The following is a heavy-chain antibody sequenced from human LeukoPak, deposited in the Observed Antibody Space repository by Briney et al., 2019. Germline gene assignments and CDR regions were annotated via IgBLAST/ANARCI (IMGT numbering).Heavy chain of an antibody. V-gene: IGHV4-59*01. D-gene: IGHD1-26*01. CDR1: VDSISTYY. Sequence: SETLSLTCSFSVDSISTYYWSWIRHSPGEGLEWIGHIYSSGNTDYNSSLKSRVTISVDTSKSQFSLRLSSVTATDTAVYYCARLRWQLVGPYFDYWGQGILVTVSS. J-gene: IGHJ4*02. CDR3: ARLRWQLVGPYFDY. CDR2: IYSSGNT.